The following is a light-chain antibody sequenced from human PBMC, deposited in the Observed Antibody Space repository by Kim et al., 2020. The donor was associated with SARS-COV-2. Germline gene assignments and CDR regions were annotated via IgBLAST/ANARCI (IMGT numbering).Light chain of an antibody. Sequence: PGETATLSCRASQSISSALLAWYQQRPGQAPRLLMSGASIRATGIPDRFSGSGSGTYFTLTISRLETDDFAVYYCQQYGTTPLTFGGGTKVDIK. V-gene: IGKV3-20*01. CDR2: GAS. CDR1: QSISSAL. CDR3: QQYGTTPLT. J-gene: IGKJ4*01.